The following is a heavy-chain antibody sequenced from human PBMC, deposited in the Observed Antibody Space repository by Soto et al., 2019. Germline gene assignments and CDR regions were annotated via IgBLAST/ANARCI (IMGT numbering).Heavy chain of an antibody. V-gene: IGHV4-4*07. CDR2: FSLSGTT. J-gene: IGHJ4*02. D-gene: IGHD2-8*02. CDR3: ARGMTPPGAPAWYYFDA. Sequence: SETLSLTCSVSGASIAGSSYWSWIRQPAGKGLEWIGRFSLSGTTNYSPSLRSRVTMSADVSKNQFSLRLTSVTAADTALYYCARGMTPPGAPAWYYFDAWGQGTLVPVAS. CDR1: GASIAGSSY.